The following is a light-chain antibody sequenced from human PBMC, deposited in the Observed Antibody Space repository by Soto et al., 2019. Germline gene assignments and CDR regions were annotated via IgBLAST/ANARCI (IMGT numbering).Light chain of an antibody. Sequence: IQLTQSPSSLSASVGDRVTITCRASQDIAIYLAWYQQKPGEAPKLLIYAASTLYGGVPSRFSGSGSGTEFTLTISSLQPDDFATYYCQQYNSYSETFGQGTKVDIK. CDR1: QDIAIY. CDR3: QQYNSYSET. V-gene: IGKV1-9*01. CDR2: AAS. J-gene: IGKJ1*01.